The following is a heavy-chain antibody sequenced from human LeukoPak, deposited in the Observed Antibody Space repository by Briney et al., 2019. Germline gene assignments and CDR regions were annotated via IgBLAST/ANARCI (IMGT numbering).Heavy chain of an antibody. J-gene: IGHJ4*02. D-gene: IGHD7-27*01. CDR2: IYHSGST. CDR1: GYSISSNYY. Sequence: SETLSLTCTVSGYSISSNYYWGWIRQPPGKGLEWIGSIYHSGSTYYNPSLKSRVTILIDTSKNQFSLKLSSVTAADTAVYYCAKRGNWGFFDYWGQGTLVTVSS. V-gene: IGHV4-38-2*02. CDR3: AKRGNWGFFDY.